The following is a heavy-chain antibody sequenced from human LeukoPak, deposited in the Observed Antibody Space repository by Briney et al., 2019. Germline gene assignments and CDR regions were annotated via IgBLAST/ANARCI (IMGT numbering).Heavy chain of an antibody. D-gene: IGHD6-19*01. CDR3: ARGAVAHFDH. V-gene: IGHV6-1*01. CDR1: GDSVSSHSAA. CDR2: TYYRSKWYN. J-gene: IGHJ4*02. Sequence: SQTLSLTCAISGDSVSSHSAAWNWIRQSPSRGLEWLGRTYYRSKWYNDYALSVKSRIIINADTSKNQFSLQVNSVTPEDTAVYYCARGAVAHFDHWGQGTLVTVSS.